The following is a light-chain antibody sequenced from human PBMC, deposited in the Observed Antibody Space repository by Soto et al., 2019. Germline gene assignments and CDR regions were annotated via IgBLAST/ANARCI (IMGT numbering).Light chain of an antibody. CDR1: SSDVGGYNY. Sequence: QSALTQPASVSGSPGQSITISCTGTSSDVGGYNYVSWYQQHPGKAPKLMIYDVSKRPSGVSNRFSGSKSGNTASLTISGLQAEDEADYYCSSYTSSSTLGVIGGGTKVTVL. J-gene: IGLJ2*01. V-gene: IGLV2-14*01. CDR2: DVS. CDR3: SSYTSSSTLGV.